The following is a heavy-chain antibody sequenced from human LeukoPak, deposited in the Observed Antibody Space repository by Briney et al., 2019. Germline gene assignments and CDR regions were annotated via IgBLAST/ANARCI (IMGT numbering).Heavy chain of an antibody. V-gene: IGHV4-59*11. CDR3: ARGKFYDILTGYYTGGRFDP. Sequence: SETLSLTCTVSGGSISSHYWSWIRQPPGKGLEWIGYIYYSGSTNYNPSLKSRVTISVDTSKNQCSLKLSSVTAADTAVYYCARGKFYDILTGYYTGGRFDPWGQGTLVTVSS. CDR2: IYYSGST. CDR1: GGSISSHY. J-gene: IGHJ5*02. D-gene: IGHD3-9*01.